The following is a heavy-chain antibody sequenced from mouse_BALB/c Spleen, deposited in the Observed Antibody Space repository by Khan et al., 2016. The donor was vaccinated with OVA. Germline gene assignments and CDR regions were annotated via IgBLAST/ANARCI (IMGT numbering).Heavy chain of an antibody. CDR3: AGVDYGYGFAY. D-gene: IGHD1-2*01. CDR2: IRKKASGYTT. J-gene: IGHJ3*01. V-gene: IGHV7-3*02. CDR1: GFTFTDYY. Sequence: EVELVESGGGLVQPGGSLRLSCATSGFTFTDYYMNWVRQPPGKALEWLGFIRKKASGYTTEYSPSVKGRFTISRDNSQSILYLQINTLRAEDGATYYCAGVDYGYGFAYWGQGTLVTVSA.